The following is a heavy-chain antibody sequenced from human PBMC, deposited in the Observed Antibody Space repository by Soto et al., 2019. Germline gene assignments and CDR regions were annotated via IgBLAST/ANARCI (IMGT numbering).Heavy chain of an antibody. CDR1: GFTFSSYG. CDR3: AKDRRAGGNYGFDADF. Sequence: EVQLLDSGGGLVQPGGSLRLSCAASGFTFSSYGMTWVRQAPGKGLEWVSFSSATGAGTYYADSVKGRFTISRDHSKNTLYLQMTSLRADDTAVYYCAKDRRAGGNYGFDADFWGQGALVIVSS. D-gene: IGHD1-7*01. CDR2: SSATGAGT. V-gene: IGHV3-23*01. J-gene: IGHJ4*02.